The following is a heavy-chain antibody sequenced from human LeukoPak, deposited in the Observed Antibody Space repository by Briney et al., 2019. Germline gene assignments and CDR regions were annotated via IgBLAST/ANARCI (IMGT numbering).Heavy chain of an antibody. V-gene: IGHV4-39*01. J-gene: IGHJ5*02. CDR1: GGSISSSSYH. D-gene: IGHD2-2*01. Sequence: SETLSLTCAVSGGSISSSSYHWGWLRQPPGKGLEWFGIIYYSGSTYYNPSHKSRLTISVDTSKNQFSLKLGSVTATDTAVYYCARRGYCSSTICSEYWFDRWGEGTLVTVSS. CDR2: IYYSGST. CDR3: ARRGYCSSTICSEYWFDR.